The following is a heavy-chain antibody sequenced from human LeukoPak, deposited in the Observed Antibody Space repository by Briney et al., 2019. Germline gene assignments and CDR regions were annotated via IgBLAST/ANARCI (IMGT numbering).Heavy chain of an antibody. CDR3: ARAPQPTSYGDYGKRYFDL. J-gene: IGHJ2*01. V-gene: IGHV4-30-2*01. CDR2: IYHSGST. Sequence: KPSETLSLTCAVSGGSISSGGYSWSWIRQPPGKGLEWIGYIYHSGSTYYNPSLKSRVTISVDRSKNQFSLKLSSVTAADTAVYYCARAPQPTSYGDYGKRYFDLWGRGTLVTVSS. CDR1: GGSISSGGYS. D-gene: IGHD4-17*01.